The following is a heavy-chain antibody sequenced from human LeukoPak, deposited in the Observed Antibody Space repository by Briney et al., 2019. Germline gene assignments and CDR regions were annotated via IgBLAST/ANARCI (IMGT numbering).Heavy chain of an antibody. CDR1: GFTVSSNY. V-gene: IGHV3-53*01. Sequence: GGSLKLSCAASGFTVSSNYMAWVRQPPAKGLEWVSILYSAGFTYYADSVKGRFTISRDNSKNTVYLQMHSLRAEDTAVYYCARELPFEDWGQGSLVTVSS. D-gene: IGHD2-15*01. J-gene: IGHJ4*02. CDR3: ARELPFED. CDR2: LYSAGFT.